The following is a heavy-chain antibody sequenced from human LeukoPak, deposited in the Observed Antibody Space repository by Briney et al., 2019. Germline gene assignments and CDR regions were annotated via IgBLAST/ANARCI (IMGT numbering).Heavy chain of an antibody. CDR3: ARPHCPNGVCYRFLVGF. CDR1: GYSFTTYW. D-gene: IGHD2-8*01. CDR2: IYPGDSDT. Sequence: GESLKISCKASGYSFTTYWIGWVRQMPGKGLEWMGIIYPGDSDTRYSPSFQGQVTISADKSINTAYLQWSSLKASDTATYYCARPHCPNGVCYRFLVGFWGQGTLVTVSS. V-gene: IGHV5-51*01. J-gene: IGHJ4*02.